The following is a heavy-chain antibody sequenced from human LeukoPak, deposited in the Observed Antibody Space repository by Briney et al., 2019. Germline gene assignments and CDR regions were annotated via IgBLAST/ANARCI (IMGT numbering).Heavy chain of an antibody. CDR3: ARYSAPVTSIDY. D-gene: IGHD2-21*02. CDR1: GYTVTSYY. Sequence: ASVTVSCKASGYTVTSYYMHWVRQAPGQGLEWMGIINPSGGSTSYAQKFQGRVTMTRDTSTSTVYMELSSLRSEDTAVYYCARYSAPVTSIDYWGQGTLVTVSS. CDR2: INPSGGST. J-gene: IGHJ4*02. V-gene: IGHV1-46*01.